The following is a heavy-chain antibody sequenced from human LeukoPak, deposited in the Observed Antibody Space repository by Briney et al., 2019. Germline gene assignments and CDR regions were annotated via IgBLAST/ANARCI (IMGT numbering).Heavy chain of an antibody. D-gene: IGHD3-22*01. V-gene: IGHV3-21*06. Sequence: PGGSLRLSCVASGFTLSSYSMNWVRQAPGKGLEWVSSINSSRGYIYYADSLKGRFTISRDNAKSSLYLQMNSLRAEDTAVYYCARGYHDSSSFFDYWGQGTLVTVSS. CDR3: ARGYHDSSSFFDY. CDR1: GFTLSSYS. J-gene: IGHJ4*02. CDR2: INSSRGYI.